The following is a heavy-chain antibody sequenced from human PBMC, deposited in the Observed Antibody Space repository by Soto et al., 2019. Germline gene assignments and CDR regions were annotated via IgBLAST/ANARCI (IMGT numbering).Heavy chain of an antibody. CDR1: GGAISTCY. V-gene: IGHV4-4*07. CDR2: IYSSGST. D-gene: IGHD2-15*01. Sequence: SGTLSVTCTVSGGAISTCYWTWIRQTAGKGLEWIGRIYSSGSTKYTPALQSRVTMSLDTTNNQFSLRLTSVTAADTAVYFCARQVHPGYSSDWGPGTQVTVSS. J-gene: IGHJ4*02. CDR3: ARQVHPGYSSD.